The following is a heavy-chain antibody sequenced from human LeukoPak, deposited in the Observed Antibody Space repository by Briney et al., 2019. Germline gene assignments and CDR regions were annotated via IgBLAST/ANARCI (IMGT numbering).Heavy chain of an antibody. CDR3: ARDLEYSSMGTFDY. CDR2: ISAYNGNT. J-gene: IGHJ4*02. Sequence: ASVKVSFTASGYTFTSYGISWVRQAPGQGLEWMGWISAYNGNTNYAQKLQGRVTITTDTSTSTAYMEPRSLRSDDTAVYYCARDLEYSSMGTFDYWGQGTLVTVSS. CDR1: GYTFTSYG. D-gene: IGHD6-6*01. V-gene: IGHV1-18*01.